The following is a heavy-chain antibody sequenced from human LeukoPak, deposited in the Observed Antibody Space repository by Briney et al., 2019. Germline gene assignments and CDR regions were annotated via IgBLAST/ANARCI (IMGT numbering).Heavy chain of an antibody. CDR2: ISGTGGTT. D-gene: IGHD4-17*01. CDR3: AKDGDQISVTKLDY. Sequence: GSLRLSCAASGFTFSSYVMSWVRQAPGKGLEWVSGISGTGGTTYYADSVKGRFTISRDNSKNTLYLEMNSLRAEDTAVYYCAKDGDQISVTKLDYWGQGTLVTVSS. J-gene: IGHJ4*02. V-gene: IGHV3-23*01. CDR1: GFTFSSYV.